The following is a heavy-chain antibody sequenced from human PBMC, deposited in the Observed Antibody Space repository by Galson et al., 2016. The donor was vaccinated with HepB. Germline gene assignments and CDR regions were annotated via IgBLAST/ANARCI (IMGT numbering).Heavy chain of an antibody. Sequence: SLRLSCAASGFTFNSYWMHWVRQAPGKGLVWVSRINTDGSETNYADSVKGRFTISRDNAKNTVYLQMDGLRAEDTAVYFCARGDGTNWDFDYWGQGTLVTVSS. J-gene: IGHJ4*02. V-gene: IGHV3-74*01. CDR1: GFTFNSYW. CDR2: INTDGSET. D-gene: IGHD7-27*01. CDR3: ARGDGTNWDFDY.